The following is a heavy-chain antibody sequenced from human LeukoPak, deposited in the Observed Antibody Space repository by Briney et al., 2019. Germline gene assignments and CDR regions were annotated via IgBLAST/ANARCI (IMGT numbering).Heavy chain of an antibody. CDR3: ARRPEYCSSTSCLGYYYYYMDV. CDR1: GGSISSSNNY. V-gene: IGHV4-39*01. D-gene: IGHD2-2*01. J-gene: IGHJ6*03. Sequence: SETLSLTCTVSGGSISSSNNYWGWIRQPPGKGLEWIGSIYYSGSTYYNPSLKSRVTISVDTSKNQFSLKLSSVTAADTAVYYCARRPEYCSSTSCLGYYYYYMDVWGKGTTVTVSS. CDR2: IYYSGST.